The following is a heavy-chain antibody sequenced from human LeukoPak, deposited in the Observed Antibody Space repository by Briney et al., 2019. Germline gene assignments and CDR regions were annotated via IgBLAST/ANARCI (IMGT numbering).Heavy chain of an antibody. V-gene: IGHV1-46*01. CDR1: GYTFTSYH. CDR3: AKLAAAGTAHYYFDY. CDR2: INPSGGST. J-gene: IGHJ4*02. D-gene: IGHD6-13*01. Sequence: PGASVKVSCKASGYTFTSYHMHWVRQAPGQGLEIMGIINPSGGSTTCAQKFQGRVTMTRDTSTSTVYMELSSLRSEGTAVYYCAKLAAAGTAHYYFDYWGQGTLVTVSS.